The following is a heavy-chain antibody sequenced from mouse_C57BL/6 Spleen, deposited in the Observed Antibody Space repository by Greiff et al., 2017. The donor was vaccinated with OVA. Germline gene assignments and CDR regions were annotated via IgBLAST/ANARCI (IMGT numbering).Heavy chain of an antibody. CDR2: ISDGGSYT. J-gene: IGHJ4*01. CDR3: ARPDYYGSSSLAMDY. V-gene: IGHV5-4*01. D-gene: IGHD1-1*01. Sequence: EVQLVESGGGLVKPGGSLKLSCAASGFTFSSYAMSWVRQTPEKRLEWVATISDGGSYTYYPDNVKGRFTISRDNAKNNLYLQMSHLKSEDTAMYYCARPDYYGSSSLAMDYWGQGTSVTVSS. CDR1: GFTFSSYA.